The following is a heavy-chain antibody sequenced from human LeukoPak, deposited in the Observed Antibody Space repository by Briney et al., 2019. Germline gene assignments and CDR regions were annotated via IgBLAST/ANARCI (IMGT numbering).Heavy chain of an antibody. CDR2: ISGSGGST. Sequence: GGSLRLSCAASGFTFSSYAMSWVRQAPGKGLEWVSAISGSGGSTYYTDSVKGRFTISRDNSKNTLYLQMNSLRAEDTAVYYCAKDGRAWNEEDYWGQGTLVTVSS. CDR1: GFTFSSYA. V-gene: IGHV3-23*01. J-gene: IGHJ4*02. D-gene: IGHD1-1*01. CDR3: AKDGRAWNEEDY.